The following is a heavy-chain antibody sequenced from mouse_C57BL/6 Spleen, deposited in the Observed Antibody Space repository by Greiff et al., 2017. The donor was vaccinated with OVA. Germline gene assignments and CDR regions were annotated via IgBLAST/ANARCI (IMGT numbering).Heavy chain of an antibody. J-gene: IGHJ2*01. CDR3: TREGYYGENVLDY. CDR2: IDPETGGT. Sequence: QVQLQQSGAELVRPGASVTLSCKASGYTFTDYEMHWVKQTPVHGLEWIGAIDPETGGTAYNQKFKGKAILTADKSSSTAYMELRSLTSEDSAVYYCTREGYYGENVLDYWGQGTTLTVSS. V-gene: IGHV1-15*01. D-gene: IGHD1-1*01. CDR1: GYTFTDYE.